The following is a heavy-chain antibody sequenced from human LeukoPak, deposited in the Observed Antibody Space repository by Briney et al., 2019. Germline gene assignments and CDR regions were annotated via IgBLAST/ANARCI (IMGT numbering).Heavy chain of an antibody. CDR3: ARDRTTRGSSKMYYYGMDV. CDR1: GGSIRSAY. J-gene: IGHJ6*02. D-gene: IGHD3-10*01. V-gene: IGHV4-59*01. CDR2: IHYSGGT. Sequence: SETLSLTCTVSGGSIRSAYWSWIRQPPGKGLEWMGYIHYSGGTQYNPSLNGRVTVSVDTSKNQFSLKLTSVTAADTAVYYCARDRTTRGSSKMYYYGMDVWGRGTTVTVSS.